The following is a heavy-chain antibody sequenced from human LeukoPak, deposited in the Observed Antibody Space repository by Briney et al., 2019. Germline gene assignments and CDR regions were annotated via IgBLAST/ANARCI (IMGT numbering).Heavy chain of an antibody. J-gene: IGHJ4*02. CDR3: ASNTGTVFDY. V-gene: IGHV4-61*02. CDR1: GGSISSGSYY. CDR2: IYTSGST. D-gene: IGHD7-27*01. Sequence: SETLSLTCTVSGGSISSGSYYWSWIRQPAGKGLEWIGRIYTSGSTNYNPSLKSRVTISVDTSKHQFSLKLSSVTAADTAVYYCASNTGTVFDYWGQGALVTVSS.